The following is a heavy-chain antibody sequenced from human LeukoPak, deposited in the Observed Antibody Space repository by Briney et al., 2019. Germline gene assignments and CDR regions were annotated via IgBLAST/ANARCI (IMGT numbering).Heavy chain of an antibody. CDR2: IYPGDSDT. CDR3: ARRGAADGGHHFDY. J-gene: IGHJ4*02. Sequence: GESLKISCKGSGYIFTTYWIAWVRQMPGKGLEWMGIIYPGDSDTRYSPSFEGQVTISADESISTAYLQWSSLKASDTAMYYCARRGAADGGHHFDYWGQGTLVTLSS. CDR1: GYIFTTYW. D-gene: IGHD6-13*01. V-gene: IGHV5-51*01.